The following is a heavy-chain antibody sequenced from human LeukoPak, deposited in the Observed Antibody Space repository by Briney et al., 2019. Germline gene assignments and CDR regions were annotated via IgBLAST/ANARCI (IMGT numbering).Heavy chain of an antibody. V-gene: IGHV4-59*01. CDR3: AREGRGAAAGMDY. D-gene: IGHD6-13*01. Sequence: PSETLSLTCTVSGGSISSYYWSWLRQPPGQGLEWIGYIYYSGNTNYNPSLKSRVTISVDTSKNQFSLNLSSVTAADTAVYYCAREGRGAAAGMDYWGQGSLVTVSS. CDR2: IYYSGNT. J-gene: IGHJ4*02. CDR1: GGSISSYY.